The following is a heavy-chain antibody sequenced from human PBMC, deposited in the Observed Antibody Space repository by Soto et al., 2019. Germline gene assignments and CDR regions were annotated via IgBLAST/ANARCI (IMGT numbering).Heavy chain of an antibody. CDR1: GFTFDDYA. D-gene: IGHD3-10*01. V-gene: IGHV3-9*01. Sequence: GGSLRLSCAASGFTFDDYAMHWVRQAPGKGLEWVSGISWNSGSIGYADSVKGRFAISRDNAKNSLYLQMNSLRAEDTALYYCAKVEYSLWFGELLSSFDYWGQGTLVTVSS. CDR2: ISWNSGSI. CDR3: AKVEYSLWFGELLSSFDY. J-gene: IGHJ4*02.